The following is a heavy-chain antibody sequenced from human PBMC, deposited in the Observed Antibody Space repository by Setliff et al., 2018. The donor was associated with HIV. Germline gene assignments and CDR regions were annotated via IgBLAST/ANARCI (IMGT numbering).Heavy chain of an antibody. CDR2: IYYSGST. V-gene: IGHV4-31*03. Sequence: SETLSLTCTVSGGSISSGGYYWSWIRQHPGKGLEWIGYIYYSGSTDYNPSLKSRVTISVDTSKNQFSLKLTSVTAADTAVYYCVNPSGAMGDFDSWGQGTLVTVSS. J-gene: IGHJ4*02. D-gene: IGHD3-16*01. CDR1: GGSISSGGYY. CDR3: VNPSGAMGDFDS.